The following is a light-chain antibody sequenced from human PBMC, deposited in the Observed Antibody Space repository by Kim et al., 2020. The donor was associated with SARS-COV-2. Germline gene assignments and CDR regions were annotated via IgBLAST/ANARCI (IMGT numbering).Light chain of an antibody. CDR1: SSDVGGYKY. CDR2: EVD. CDR3: SSYIRGSTNYV. V-gene: IGLV2-14*01. Sequence: SELTQPASVSGSPGQSITISCTGTSSDVGGYKYVSWYQQHPGKAPKLVIYEVDNRPSGVSIRFSGSKSGNTASLTISGLQAEDEADYYCSSYIRGSTNYVFGTGTKVTVL. J-gene: IGLJ1*01.